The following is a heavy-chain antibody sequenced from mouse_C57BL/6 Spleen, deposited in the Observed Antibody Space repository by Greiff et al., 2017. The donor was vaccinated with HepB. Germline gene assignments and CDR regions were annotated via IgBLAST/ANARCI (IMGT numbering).Heavy chain of an antibody. CDR2: INPNNGGT. Sequence: QLQQSGPELVKPGASVKISCKASGYTFTDHYMNWVKQSHGKSLEWIGDINPNNGGTSYNQKFKGKATLPVDHSSSTAYMELRSLPSEDSAVDYCAWDSVFAYWGQGTLVTVSA. D-gene: IGHD4-1*01. CDR3: AWDSVFAY. V-gene: IGHV1-26*01. J-gene: IGHJ3*01. CDR1: GYTFTDHY.